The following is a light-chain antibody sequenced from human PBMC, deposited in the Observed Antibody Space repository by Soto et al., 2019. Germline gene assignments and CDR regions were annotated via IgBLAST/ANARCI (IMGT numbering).Light chain of an antibody. V-gene: IGKV1-17*01. CDR3: QQYNSYWT. J-gene: IGKJ1*01. Sequence: IQLTQSPSSLSASVGDRVTITCRASQGIRNDLGWYQHKPGKAPKLLIHAASSLQSGVPSRFSGSGSGTEFTLTISSLQPDDFATYYCQQYNSYWTFGQGTKVDIK. CDR2: AAS. CDR1: QGIRND.